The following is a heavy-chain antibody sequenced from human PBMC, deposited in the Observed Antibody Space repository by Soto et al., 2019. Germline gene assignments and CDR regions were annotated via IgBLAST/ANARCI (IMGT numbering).Heavy chain of an antibody. Sequence: SETLSLTCAVYSGSFSGYYWSWIRQPPGKGLEWIGEINHSGSTNYNPSLKSRVTISVDTSKNQFSLKLSSVTAADTAVYYCARLIAVAGMIPDYFDYWGQGTLVTVSS. D-gene: IGHD6-19*01. J-gene: IGHJ4*02. CDR3: ARLIAVAGMIPDYFDY. CDR1: SGSFSGYY. V-gene: IGHV4-34*01. CDR2: INHSGST.